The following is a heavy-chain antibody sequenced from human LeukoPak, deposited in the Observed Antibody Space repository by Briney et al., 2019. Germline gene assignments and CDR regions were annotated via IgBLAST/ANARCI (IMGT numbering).Heavy chain of an antibody. D-gene: IGHD1-1*01. V-gene: IGHV3-21*01. J-gene: IGHJ4*02. CDR1: GFTFSGYT. CDR3: VRSGYNWNDVIFFDY. CDR2: ISISSSSI. Sequence: PGRSLRLSCAASGFTFSGYTMNCVRQAPGKGLEWVSSISISSSSIYYADSVKGRFTISRDNAKNSLYLQMNSLRAEDTAVYYCVRSGYNWNDVIFFDYWGQGILVTVSS.